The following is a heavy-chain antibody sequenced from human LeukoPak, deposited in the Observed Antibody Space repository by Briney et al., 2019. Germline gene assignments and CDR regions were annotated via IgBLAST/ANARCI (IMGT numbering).Heavy chain of an antibody. CDR3: ARDNTIGAADYYFDY. J-gene: IGHJ4*02. V-gene: IGHV3-30*04. Sequence: GRSLRLSCAASGFTFSSYAMHWVRQAPGKGLEWVAVVASDGNDKHHADSVKGRFTISRDNSKNTLYLQMNSLRADDTAVYYCARDNTIGAADYYFDYWGQGTLVTVSS. CDR2: VASDGNDK. CDR1: GFTFSSYA. D-gene: IGHD6-13*01.